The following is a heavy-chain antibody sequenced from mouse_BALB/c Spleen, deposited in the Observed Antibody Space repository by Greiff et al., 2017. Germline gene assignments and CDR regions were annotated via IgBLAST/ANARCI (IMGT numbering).Heavy chain of an antibody. J-gene: IGHJ4*01. Sequence: EVQRVESGGGLVQPGGSMKLSCVASGFTFSNYWMNWVRQSPEKGLEWVAEIRLKSNNYATHYAESVKGRFTISRDDSKSSVYLQMNNLRAEDTGIYYCTRDRYTYAMDYWGQGTSVTVSS. CDR2: IRLKSNNYAT. D-gene: IGHD2-14*01. CDR1: GFTFSNYW. CDR3: TRDRYTYAMDY. V-gene: IGHV6-6*02.